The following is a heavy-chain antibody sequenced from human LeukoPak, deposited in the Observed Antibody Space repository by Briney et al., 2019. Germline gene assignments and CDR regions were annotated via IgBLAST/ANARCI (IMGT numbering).Heavy chain of an antibody. J-gene: IGHJ4*02. Sequence: AGGSLRLSCAASGFTFSSYEMNWVRQAPGKGLEWVSYISSSGSTVYYADSVKGRFTISRDNSKNTLYLQMNSLRAEDTAVYYCARERGHLDYWGQGTLVTVSS. CDR3: ARERGHLDY. CDR1: GFTFSSYE. D-gene: IGHD6-25*01. CDR2: ISSSGSTV. V-gene: IGHV3-48*03.